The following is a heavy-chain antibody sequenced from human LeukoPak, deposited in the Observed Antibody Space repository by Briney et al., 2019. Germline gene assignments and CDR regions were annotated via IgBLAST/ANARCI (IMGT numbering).Heavy chain of an antibody. V-gene: IGHV3-66*01. Sequence: PGGSLRLSCEASGFTVSTNYITWVRQAPGKGLEWVLLIHSGGSTYYADSVRGRFTISRDNSKNTVYLQMKSLRAEDTAVYYCARDSLTYYGTDVWGQGTTVTVSS. CDR2: IHSGGST. CDR3: ARDSLTYYGTDV. CDR1: GFTVSTNY. J-gene: IGHJ6*02.